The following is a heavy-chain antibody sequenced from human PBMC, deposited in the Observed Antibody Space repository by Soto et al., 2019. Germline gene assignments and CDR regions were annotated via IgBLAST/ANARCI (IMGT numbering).Heavy chain of an antibody. CDR2: ISWNSGSI. Sequence: DVQLVESGGGLVQPGRSLRLSCAASGFTFDDYAMHWVRQAPGKGLEWVSGISWNSGSIGYADSVKGRFTISRDNAKNXXYLQMNSLRAEDTALYYCAKAGAFSSGYYYEYFQHWGQGTLVTVSS. J-gene: IGHJ1*01. CDR3: AKAGAFSSGYYYEYFQH. CDR1: GFTFDDYA. V-gene: IGHV3-9*01. D-gene: IGHD3-22*01.